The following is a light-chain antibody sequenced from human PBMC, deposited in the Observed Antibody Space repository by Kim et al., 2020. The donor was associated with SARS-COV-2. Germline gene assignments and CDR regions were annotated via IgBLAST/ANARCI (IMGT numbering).Light chain of an antibody. J-gene: IGLJ2*01. CDR1: KLGDKY. CDR3: QAWDSSTAV. V-gene: IGLV3-1*01. Sequence: YELTQPPSVSVSPGQTASITCSGDKLGDKYACWYQQKPGQSPVLVIYQDSKRPSGIPERFSGSNSGNTATLTISGTKAMDEADYYCQAWDSSTAVFGGGTQLTVL. CDR2: QDS.